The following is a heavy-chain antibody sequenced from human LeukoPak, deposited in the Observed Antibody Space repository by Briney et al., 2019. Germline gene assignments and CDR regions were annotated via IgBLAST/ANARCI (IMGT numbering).Heavy chain of an antibody. Sequence: GGSLRLSCVASGFTFSNAWMNWVRQAPGKGLEWISYIGSSGSPTHYADSVGGRFTISRDNAKNSLYLQMNSLRDEDTAVYFCARRPYSDTSGRLSDVWGQGTTVTVSS. D-gene: IGHD3-22*01. CDR3: ARRPYSDTSGRLSDV. V-gene: IGHV3-48*02. CDR1: GFTFSNAW. J-gene: IGHJ6*02. CDR2: IGSSGSPT.